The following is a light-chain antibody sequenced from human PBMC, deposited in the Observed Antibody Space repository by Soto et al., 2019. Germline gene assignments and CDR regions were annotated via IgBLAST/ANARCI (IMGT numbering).Light chain of an antibody. Sequence: DIQMTQSPSSLSASVRDRVTIACQASQDISNYLNWYQKKPGTAPKLLICDASNLEPGVPSRFSGSGSGTDFTFTISSLQPEDIATYYCQQYDHLPFTFGPGTKVDIK. CDR2: DAS. CDR3: QQYDHLPFT. CDR1: QDISNY. J-gene: IGKJ3*01. V-gene: IGKV1-33*01.